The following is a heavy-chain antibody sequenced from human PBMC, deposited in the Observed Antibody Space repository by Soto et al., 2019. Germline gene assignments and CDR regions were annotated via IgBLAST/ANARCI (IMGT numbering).Heavy chain of an antibody. J-gene: IGHJ4*02. Sequence: SVKVSCKASGGTFSSYAISWVRQAPGQGLEWMGGIIPIFGTASYAQKFQGRVTITADESTSTAYMELSSLRSEDTAVYYCARADWGSGWHFFDYWGQGTLVTVSS. V-gene: IGHV1-69*13. CDR2: IIPIFGTA. D-gene: IGHD6-19*01. CDR1: GGTFSSYA. CDR3: ARADWGSGWHFFDY.